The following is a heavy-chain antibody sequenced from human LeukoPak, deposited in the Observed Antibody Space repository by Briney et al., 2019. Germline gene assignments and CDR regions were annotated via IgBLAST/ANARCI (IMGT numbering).Heavy chain of an antibody. D-gene: IGHD3-10*01. Sequence: PGGSLRLSCAASGFTFSNWMHWVRQAPGKGLVWVSRINSDGSSTTYADSVKGRFTISRANAKNTLYLQMNSLRAEDTAMYYCARALYGSGNYYYPGDYWGQGTLVTVSS. CDR3: ARALYGSGNYYYPGDY. CDR1: GFTFSNW. J-gene: IGHJ4*02. V-gene: IGHV3-74*01. CDR2: INSDGSST.